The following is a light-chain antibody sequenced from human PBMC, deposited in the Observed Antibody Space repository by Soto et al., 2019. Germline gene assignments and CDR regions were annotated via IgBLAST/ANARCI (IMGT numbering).Light chain of an antibody. J-gene: IGLJ1*01. CDR1: STDVGGYNY. V-gene: IGLV2-8*01. Sequence: QSALTQPASVSGSPGQSITISCTGTSTDVGGYNYVSWYQQHPGKAPKLMIYEVSNRPSGVPDRFSGSKSGNTASLTVSGLQAEDEADYYCSSYAGNNKYVFGTGTKVTVL. CDR3: SSYAGNNKYV. CDR2: EVS.